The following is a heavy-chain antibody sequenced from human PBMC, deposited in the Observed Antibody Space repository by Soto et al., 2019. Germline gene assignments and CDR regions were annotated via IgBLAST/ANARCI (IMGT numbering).Heavy chain of an antibody. D-gene: IGHD1-26*01. J-gene: IGHJ1*01. CDR2: FDPEDGET. Sequence: QVQLVQSGAEVKKPGASVKVSCKVSGYTLTELSMHWVRQAPGKGLEWMGGFDPEDGETIYAQKFQGRVTMTEDTXXDTAYMERSSLRSEDAAVYYCATADQWGATKYFPHWGQGTLVTVSS. CDR3: ATADQWGATKYFPH. V-gene: IGHV1-24*01. CDR1: GYTLTELS.